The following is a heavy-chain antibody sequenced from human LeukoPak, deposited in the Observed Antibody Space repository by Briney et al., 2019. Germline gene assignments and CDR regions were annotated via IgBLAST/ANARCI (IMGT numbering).Heavy chain of an antibody. CDR1: GGSISSSSYY. CDR3: ARSGNDSSGYKRGKYCYYMDV. CDR2: IYYSGST. J-gene: IGHJ6*03. V-gene: IGHV4-39*07. D-gene: IGHD3-22*01. Sequence: PSETLSLTCTVSGGSISSSSYYWGWIRQPPGKGLGWIGSIYYSGSTYYNPSLKSRVTISVDTSKNQFSLKLSSVTAADTAVYYCARSGNDSSGYKRGKYCYYMDVWGKGTTVTVSS.